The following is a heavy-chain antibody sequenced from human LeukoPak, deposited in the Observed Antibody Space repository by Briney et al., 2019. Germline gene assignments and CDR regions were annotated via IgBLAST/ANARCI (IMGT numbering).Heavy chain of an antibody. CDR3: ARGKGSYSSSWYPFYYYYYGMDV. CDR2: IKQDGSEK. V-gene: IGHV3-7*01. D-gene: IGHD6-13*01. Sequence: PGGSLRLSCAASGFTFSSYWMSWVRQAPGKGLEWVANIKQDGSEKYYVDSVKGRFTISRGNAKNSLYPQMNSLRAEDTAVYYCARGKGSYSSSWYPFYYYYYGMDVWGQGTTVTVSS. J-gene: IGHJ6*02. CDR1: GFTFSSYW.